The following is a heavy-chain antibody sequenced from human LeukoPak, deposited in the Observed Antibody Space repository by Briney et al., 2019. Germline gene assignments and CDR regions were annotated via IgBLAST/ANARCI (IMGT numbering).Heavy chain of an antibody. J-gene: IGHJ6*02. CDR1: GGSFSGYY. D-gene: IGHD6-19*01. CDR2: INHSGRT. V-gene: IGHV4-34*01. Sequence: SETLSLTCAVYGGSFSGYYWSWIRQPPGRGLEWIGEINHSGRTNYNPSLKSRVTISVDTSKNQFSLKLSSATAADTAVYYCARGRAVAGPSRIKYYYYGMDVWGQGTTVTVSS. CDR3: ARGRAVAGPSRIKYYYYGMDV.